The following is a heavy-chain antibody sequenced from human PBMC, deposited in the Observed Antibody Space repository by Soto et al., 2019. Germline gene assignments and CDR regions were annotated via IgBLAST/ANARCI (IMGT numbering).Heavy chain of an antibody. J-gene: IGHJ4*02. CDR1: GYTFTNYY. CDR3: ARDHFDWLFGLEY. D-gene: IGHD3-9*01. Sequence: GASVKVSCKASGYTFTNYYMHWVRQAPGQGLEWMGMINPSGGSTKDAQKFQGRVTMTRDTSTSTVYMELSSLGSEDTAVYYCARDHFDWLFGLEYWGQGTPVTVSS. CDR2: INPSGGST. V-gene: IGHV1-46*01.